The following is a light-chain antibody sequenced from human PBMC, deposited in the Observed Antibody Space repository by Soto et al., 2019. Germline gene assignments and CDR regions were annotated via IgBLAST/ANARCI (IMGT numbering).Light chain of an antibody. Sequence: GDRVAITCRASQSVSGWLAWYQQKPGKVPKLLIYQASTLEDGVPSRFSGSGSGTEFTLTISSLQPDDSATYYCQHYNDYSYTFGPGTNLEIK. V-gene: IGKV1-5*03. CDR2: QAS. CDR1: QSVSGW. J-gene: IGKJ2*01. CDR3: QHYNDYSYT.